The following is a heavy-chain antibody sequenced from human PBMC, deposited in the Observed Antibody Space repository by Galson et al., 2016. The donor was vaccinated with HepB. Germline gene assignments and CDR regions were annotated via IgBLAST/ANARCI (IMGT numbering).Heavy chain of an antibody. CDR1: GFTFSTYS. D-gene: IGHD1-1*01. J-gene: IGHJ4*02. V-gene: IGHV3-23*01. Sequence: SLRLSCAASGFTFSTYSMSWVRQAPGKGLDWVSVISGRGDDKFYADSVKGRFTISRDNSKNTLYLQMNSLRAEDTAIYYCAKGRSPETNCNGLDYWGPGTLVTVSS. CDR3: AKGRSPETNCNGLDY. CDR2: ISGRGDDK.